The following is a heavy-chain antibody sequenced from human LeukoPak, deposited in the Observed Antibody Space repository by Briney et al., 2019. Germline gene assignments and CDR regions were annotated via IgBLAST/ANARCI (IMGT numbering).Heavy chain of an antibody. V-gene: IGHV5-51*01. CDR2: IYPGDSDT. J-gene: IGHJ4*02. CDR3: ARFSANGAAGYNY. D-gene: IGHD6-13*01. CDR1: GYSFTSYW. Sequence: GESLKISCKGSGYSFTSYWIGWVRPMPGKGLEWMGIIYPGDSDTRYSPSFQGQVTISADKSISTAYLQWSSLKAADTAMYYCARFSANGAAGYNYWGQGTLVTVSS.